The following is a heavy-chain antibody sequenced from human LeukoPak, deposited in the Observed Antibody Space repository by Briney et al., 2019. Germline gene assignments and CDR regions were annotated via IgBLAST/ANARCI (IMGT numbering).Heavy chain of an antibody. J-gene: IGHJ5*02. CDR1: GYTFTSYF. CDR2: INTNTGGT. CDR3: ARDRLSTSRYRRLENWFDP. D-gene: IGHD2/OR15-2a*01. V-gene: IGHV1-2*02. Sequence: ASVKASCKASGYTFTSYFIHWVRQAPGQGLEWMGWINTNTGGTNSPQKFQGRVTLTRDTSITTAYMQLSRLRSDDTAVYYCARDRLSTSRYRRLENWFDPWGQGTLVTVSS.